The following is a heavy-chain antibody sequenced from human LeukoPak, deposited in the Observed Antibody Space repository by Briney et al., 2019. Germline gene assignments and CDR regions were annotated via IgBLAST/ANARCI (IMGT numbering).Heavy chain of an antibody. J-gene: IGHJ4*02. V-gene: IGHV3-21*04. CDR2: ISSSSSYI. CDR3: ARWGGSDFDY. Sequence: GGSLRLSCAASGFTFSSYSMNWVRQAPGKGLEWVSSISSSSSYIYYADSVKGRFTISRDNPKNSLYLQMNSLRAEDTAVYYCARWGGSDFDYCGQGTLVTVSS. D-gene: IGHD3-16*01. CDR1: GFTFSSYS.